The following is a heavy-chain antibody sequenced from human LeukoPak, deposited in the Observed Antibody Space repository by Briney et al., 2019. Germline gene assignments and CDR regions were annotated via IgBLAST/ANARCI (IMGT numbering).Heavy chain of an antibody. CDR3: ARTEMTTVTPIDY. D-gene: IGHD4-17*01. V-gene: IGHV1-69*04. Sequence: ASVKVSCKASGGTFSSYATSWVRQAPRQGLEWMGRIIPIFGIANYAQKFQGRVTITADKSTSTAYMELSSLRSEDTAVYYCARTEMTTVTPIDYWGQGTLVTVSS. CDR1: GGTFSSYA. J-gene: IGHJ4*02. CDR2: IIPIFGIA.